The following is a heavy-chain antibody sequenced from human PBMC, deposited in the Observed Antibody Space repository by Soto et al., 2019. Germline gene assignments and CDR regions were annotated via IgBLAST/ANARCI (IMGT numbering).Heavy chain of an antibody. CDR2: INAGNGNT. CDR3: ARVGYCSSTSCFYHDWFEP. V-gene: IGHV1-3*01. J-gene: IGHJ5*02. Sequence: ASVKVSFKASGYTFTSYAMHWVRQAPGQRLEWMGWINAGNGNTKYSQKFQGRVTITRDTSASTAYMELSSLRSEDTAVYYCARVGYCSSTSCFYHDWFEPWGQGTLVTVSS. CDR1: GYTFTSYA. D-gene: IGHD2-2*03.